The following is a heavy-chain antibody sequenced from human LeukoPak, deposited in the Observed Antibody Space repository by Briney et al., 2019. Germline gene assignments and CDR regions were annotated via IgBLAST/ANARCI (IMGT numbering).Heavy chain of an antibody. CDR1: GFTFSDSY. CDR2: IKSKTDGGTT. Sequence: GGSLRLTCAASGFTFSDSYMSWVRQAPGKGLEWVGRIKSKTDGGTTYYAAPVKGRFTISRDDSKNTLYLQMNSLKTEDTAVYYCTTEGPVEINPLCPPFDNWGQGTLVTVSS. J-gene: IGHJ4*01. D-gene: IGHD5-24*01. CDR3: TTEGPVEINPLCPPFDN. V-gene: IGHV3-15*01.